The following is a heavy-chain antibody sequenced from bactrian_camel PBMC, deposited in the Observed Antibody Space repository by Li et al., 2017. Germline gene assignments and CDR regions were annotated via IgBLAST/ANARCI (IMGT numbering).Heavy chain of an antibody. CDR2: IAGDGRT. J-gene: IGHJ6*01. CDR1: GYTLPMN. D-gene: IGHD7*01. CDR3: AADPGCRWPPDFGY. V-gene: IGHV3S53*01. Sequence: HVQLVESGGGSVQTGGSLRLSCVASGYTLPMNMGWFRRLPGQEREGVAAIAGDGRTDYADSVKGRFTIPRDGAKNIIELQMHSLKPEDTATYYCAADPGCRWPPDFGYWDQGTQVTVS.